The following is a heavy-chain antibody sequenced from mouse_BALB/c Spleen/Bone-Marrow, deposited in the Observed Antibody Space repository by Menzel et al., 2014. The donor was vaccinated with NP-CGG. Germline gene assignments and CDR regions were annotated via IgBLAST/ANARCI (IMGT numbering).Heavy chain of an antibody. Sequence: VQLQQSGAELVRPGALVKLSCKASGFNIKDYYIHWVKQRPEQGLEWIGWIDPENANTIYDPNFQGKASLTADTSSNTAYLQLSSLTSEDTAVYYCTRTMDGNYEFAYWGQGTLVTVSA. V-gene: IGHV14-1*02. CDR1: GFNIKDYY. J-gene: IGHJ3*01. CDR2: IDPENANT. CDR3: TRTMDGNYEFAY. D-gene: IGHD2-1*01.